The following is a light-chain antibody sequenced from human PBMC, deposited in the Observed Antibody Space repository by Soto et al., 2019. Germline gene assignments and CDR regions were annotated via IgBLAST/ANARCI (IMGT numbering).Light chain of an antibody. V-gene: IGLV2-14*01. CDR3: CSFTTSSTYV. CDR1: SSDVGGYNY. CDR2: DVT. J-gene: IGLJ1*01. Sequence: QSVLTQPASVSGSPGQSITISCTGTSSDVGGYNYVSWYQQYPGKAPKVMIYDVTNRPSGVSNRFSGSRSGNTASLTISGLQAEDEATYYCCSFTTSSTYVFGTGTKLTVL.